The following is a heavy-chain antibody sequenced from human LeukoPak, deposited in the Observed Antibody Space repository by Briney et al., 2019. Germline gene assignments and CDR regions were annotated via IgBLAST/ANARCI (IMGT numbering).Heavy chain of an antibody. CDR1: GYTFTTYY. D-gene: IGHD4-17*01. J-gene: IGHJ6*02. Sequence: GASVKVSCKAFGYTFTTYYVHWVRQAPGQGLEWMGVINLRGGSTIYAQRLHGRVTMTRDTSTSTVYMEVSSLRSEDTAVYYCVRSFVLRYGEDGMDVWGQGTTVTVSS. CDR2: INLRGGST. V-gene: IGHV1-46*04. CDR3: VRSFVLRYGEDGMDV.